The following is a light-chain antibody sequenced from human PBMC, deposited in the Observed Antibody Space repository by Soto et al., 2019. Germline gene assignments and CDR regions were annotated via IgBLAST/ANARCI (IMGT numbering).Light chain of an antibody. V-gene: IGLV3-21*02. J-gene: IGLJ3*02. CDR3: QVWISDHLV. CDR1: NIGSRS. CDR2: DDR. Sequence: SSELTQPPSVSVAPGQTARITCGGDNIGSRSVHWYQQKPGRAPVLVVYDDRDRPSGIPDRFSGSNSGNTATLTISRVEAGDEADFYCQVWISDHLVFGGGTKLTVL.